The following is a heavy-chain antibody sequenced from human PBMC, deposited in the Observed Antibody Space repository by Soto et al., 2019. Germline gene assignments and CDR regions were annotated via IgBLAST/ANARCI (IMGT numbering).Heavy chain of an antibody. J-gene: IGHJ4*02. CDR3: ARSNSSGWYYFDH. V-gene: IGHV1-2*04. D-gene: IGHD6-19*01. Sequence: GASVKVSCKASGYTFTGYYMHWVRQAPGQGLEWMGWINPNSGGTNYAQKFQGWVTMTRDTSISTAYMELSRLRSDDTAVYYCARSNSSGWYYFDHWGQGTLVTVSS. CDR2: INPNSGGT. CDR1: GYTFTGYY.